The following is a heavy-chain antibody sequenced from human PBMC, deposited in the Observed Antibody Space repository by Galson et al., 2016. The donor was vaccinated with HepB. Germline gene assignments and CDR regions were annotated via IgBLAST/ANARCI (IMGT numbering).Heavy chain of an antibody. Sequence: ETLSLTCTVFGGSISSGDYYWAWVRQPPGEGPQWIASIYSGGSTPYNPSLKSRATISRDMSKNQFSLQLSSVTAADTAVFYCARVTARCSFDIWGQGTMVTVSS. CDR1: GGSISSGDYY. CDR2: IYSGGST. V-gene: IGHV4-39*01. D-gene: IGHD2-21*02. J-gene: IGHJ3*02. CDR3: ARVTARCSFDI.